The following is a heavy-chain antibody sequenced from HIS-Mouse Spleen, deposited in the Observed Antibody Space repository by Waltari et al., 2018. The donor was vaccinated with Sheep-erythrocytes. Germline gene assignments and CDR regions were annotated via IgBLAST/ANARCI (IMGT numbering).Heavy chain of an antibody. CDR3: ARVASGATFDY. Sequence: EVQLVESGGGLVKPGGSLRLSCAASVFTFSSYSMNWVRQAPRKGLELVSSISSSSSYIYYADSVKGRFTISRDKAKNSLYLQMNSLRAEDTAVYYCARVASGATFDYWGQGTLVTVSS. D-gene: IGHD1-26*01. CDR1: VFTFSSYS. V-gene: IGHV3-21*01. CDR2: ISSSSSYI. J-gene: IGHJ4*02.